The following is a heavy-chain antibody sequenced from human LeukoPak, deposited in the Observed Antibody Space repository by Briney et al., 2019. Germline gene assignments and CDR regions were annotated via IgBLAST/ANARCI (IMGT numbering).Heavy chain of an antibody. V-gene: IGHV4-34*01. CDR2: INHSGST. CDR3: ARGRWFDP. CDR1: GGSFSGYY. J-gene: IGHJ5*02. Sequence: SETLSLTCAVYGGSFSGYYWSWIRQPPGKGLEWIGEINHSGSTNYNPSLKSRVTISVDTSKNQFSLTLSSVTAADTAVYYCARGRWFDPWGQGTLVTVSS.